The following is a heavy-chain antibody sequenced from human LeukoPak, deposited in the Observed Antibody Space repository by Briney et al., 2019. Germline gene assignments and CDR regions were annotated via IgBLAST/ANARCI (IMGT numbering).Heavy chain of an antibody. Sequence: GGSLRLSCAASGFTFSSHWMHWVRQAPGKGLVWVSRINSDGSSTSYADSVKGRFTISRDNAKNTLYLQMNSLRAEDTAVYYCAREGITGRPYYYYYGMDVWGQGTTVTVSS. V-gene: IGHV3-74*01. CDR3: AREGITGRPYYYYYGMDV. J-gene: IGHJ6*02. CDR2: INSDGSST. CDR1: GFTFSSHW. D-gene: IGHD1-20*01.